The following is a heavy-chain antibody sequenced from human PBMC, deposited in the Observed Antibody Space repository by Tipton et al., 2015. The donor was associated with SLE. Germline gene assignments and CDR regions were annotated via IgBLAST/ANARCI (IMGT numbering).Heavy chain of an antibody. D-gene: IGHD3-3*01. CDR3: ARAYNDFWSGPYFDY. J-gene: IGHJ4*02. CDR1: EFSFSTYN. V-gene: IGHV3-48*01. Sequence: SLRLSCVASEFSFSTYNMNWVRQAPGKGLEWVSYISGSGNTITYGDSVKGRFTISRDNVKNSLYLQMDSLRPEDTAMYYCARAYNDFWSGPYFDYWGQGTPVTVSS. CDR2: ISGSGNTI.